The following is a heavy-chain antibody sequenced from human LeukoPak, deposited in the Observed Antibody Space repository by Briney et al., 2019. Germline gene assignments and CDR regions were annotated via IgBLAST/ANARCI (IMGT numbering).Heavy chain of an antibody. CDR1: GFTFSSYA. Sequence: PGVSLRLSCSASGFTFSSYAMHWVRQAPGKGLEYVSAISSNGGSTYYADSVKGRFTISRDNSKNTLYLQMSSLRAEDTAVYYCVKDETYYGSGSYYNGFDYWGQGTLVTVSS. V-gene: IGHV3-64D*06. CDR2: ISSNGGST. CDR3: VKDETYYGSGSYYNGFDY. D-gene: IGHD3-10*01. J-gene: IGHJ4*02.